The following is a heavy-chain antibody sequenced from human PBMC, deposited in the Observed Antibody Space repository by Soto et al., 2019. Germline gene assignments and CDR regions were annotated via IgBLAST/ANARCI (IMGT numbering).Heavy chain of an antibody. Sequence: LSLTCTVSSVSINSFTNHYCSWIRQPPGKGLEWVGYISKSGFTRYNPALKSRVTISVDTSKNQFSLKLSSVTAADTAVYYCARVRRNDVGSGSHTNGMDVWGQGTTVTVSS. CDR1: SVSINSFTNHY. CDR2: ISKSGFT. CDR3: ARVRRNDVGSGSHTNGMDV. D-gene: IGHD3-10*01. J-gene: IGHJ6*02. V-gene: IGHV4-59*11.